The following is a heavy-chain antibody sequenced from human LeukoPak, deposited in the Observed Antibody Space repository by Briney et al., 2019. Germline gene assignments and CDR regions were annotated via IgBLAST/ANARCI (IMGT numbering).Heavy chain of an antibody. D-gene: IGHD4-17*01. CDR3: ANRPSDYGDYVSYFDY. CDR2: ISDDGRSK. V-gene: IGHV3-30*18. CDR1: GFSFISYG. Sequence: GGSLRLSCAASGFSFISYGMHWVRQAPGKGLEWVGVISDDGRSKDYADSVKGRFTISRDNSKDTLYLQMNSLRDEDTAVYYSANRPSDYGDYVSYFDYWGQGTLVTVSS. J-gene: IGHJ4*02.